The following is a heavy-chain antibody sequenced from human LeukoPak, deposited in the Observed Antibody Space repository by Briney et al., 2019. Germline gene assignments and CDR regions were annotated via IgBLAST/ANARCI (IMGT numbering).Heavy chain of an antibody. J-gene: IGHJ4*02. D-gene: IGHD1-14*01. CDR2: IKEDGNEK. Sequence: GGSLRISCAASGFTFSNYWMTWVRQAPGKGLEWVATIKEDGNEKYYVGSVKGRFTISRDNTKDSLLLQMNSLRAEDTAVYCCARGTTDSPGIDYWGQGTLVTVSS. V-gene: IGHV3-7*01. CDR3: ARGTTDSPGIDY. CDR1: GFTFSNYW.